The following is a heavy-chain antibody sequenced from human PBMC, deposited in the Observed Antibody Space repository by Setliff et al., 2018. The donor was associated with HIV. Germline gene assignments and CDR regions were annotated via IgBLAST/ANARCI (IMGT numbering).Heavy chain of an antibody. J-gene: IGHJ4*02. Sequence: SVKVSCKASGGTISSYTVSWVRQAPGKGLEWMGGIIPIVGRVNYAQKFEARLTITADTSTNTAYMELSNLGSEDTAIYYCARATTRSYNSVWGQGTLVTVSS. V-gene: IGHV1-69*10. CDR1: GGTISSYT. CDR3: ARATTRSYNSV. CDR2: IIPIVGRV. D-gene: IGHD6-19*01.